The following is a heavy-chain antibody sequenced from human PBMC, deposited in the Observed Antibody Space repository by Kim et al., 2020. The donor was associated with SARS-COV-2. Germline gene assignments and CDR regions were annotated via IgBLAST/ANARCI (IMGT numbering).Heavy chain of an antibody. CDR3: AKRSVYSYAFDD. CDR2: ISSSGGNI. Sequence: GGSLRLSCAASGFTFSTYAMNWVRQAPGKGLEWVSSISSSGGNIYYADSVKGRFTISRDNSKNTLYLQMNSLRAGDTAVYYCAKRSVYSYAFDDWGQGTLVTVSS. V-gene: IGHV3-23*01. CDR1: GFTFSTYA. J-gene: IGHJ4*02. D-gene: IGHD5-18*01.